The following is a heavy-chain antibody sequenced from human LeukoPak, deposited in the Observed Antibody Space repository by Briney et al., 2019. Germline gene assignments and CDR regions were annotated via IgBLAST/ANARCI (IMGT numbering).Heavy chain of an antibody. D-gene: IGHD5-18*01. CDR3: ARDSDNTATVFESFDY. J-gene: IGHJ4*02. CDR1: GYSISSGYY. V-gene: IGHV4-38-2*02. CDR2: IHQSGST. Sequence: SETLSLTCTVSGYSISSGYYWGWIRQPPGKGLEWIGNIHQSGSTYYNPSLKSRVTISIDTSKNQFSLKLNSVTAADTAVYYCARDSDNTATVFESFDYWGQGTLVTVSS.